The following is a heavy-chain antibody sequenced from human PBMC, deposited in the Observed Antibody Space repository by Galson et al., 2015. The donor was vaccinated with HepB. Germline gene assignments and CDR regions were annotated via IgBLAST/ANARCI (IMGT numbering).Heavy chain of an antibody. Sequence: TCTVSGGSISRYYWSWIRQPPGKGLEWIGYIYYSGNTNYNPSLQSRVSLSVDTSQNQFSLKLRSVTAADTAVYYCARLYRQYYYGLDVWGQGTTVTVS. D-gene: IGHD4-11*01. J-gene: IGHJ6*02. CDR2: IYYSGNT. CDR3: ARLYRQYYYGLDV. CDR1: GGSISRYY. V-gene: IGHV4-59*08.